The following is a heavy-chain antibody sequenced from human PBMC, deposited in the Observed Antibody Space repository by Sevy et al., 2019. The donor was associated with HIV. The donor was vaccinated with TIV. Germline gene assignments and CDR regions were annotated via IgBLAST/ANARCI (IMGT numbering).Heavy chain of an antibody. CDR3: AKDLLGHCGGDCYSVLGY. J-gene: IGHJ4*02. CDR1: GFTFSSYA. Sequence: GGSLRLSCAASGFTFSSYAMSWVRQAPGKGLEWVSAISGSGGSTYYAHSVKGRFTISRDNSKNPLFLQMNSLRAEDTAIYYCAKDLLGHCGGDCYSVLGYWGQGTLVTVSS. V-gene: IGHV3-23*01. CDR2: ISGSGGST. D-gene: IGHD2-21*02.